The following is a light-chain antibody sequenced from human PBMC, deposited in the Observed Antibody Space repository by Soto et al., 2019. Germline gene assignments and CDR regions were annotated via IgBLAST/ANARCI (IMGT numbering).Light chain of an antibody. V-gene: IGLV4-69*01. CDR2: LNSDGSH. J-gene: IGLJ3*02. CDR1: SGHSSNA. Sequence: QPVLTQSPSASASLGASVTVTCTLSSGHSSNAVAWHQQQPEKGPRYLMRLNSDGSHSKGDGIPDRFTGSSSGADRYLTISSLQSEDEADYYCQTWGTGIVVLGGGTKLTVL. CDR3: QTWGTGIVV.